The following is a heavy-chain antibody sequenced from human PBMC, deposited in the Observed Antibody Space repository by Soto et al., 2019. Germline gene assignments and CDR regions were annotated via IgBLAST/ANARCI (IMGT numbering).Heavy chain of an antibody. D-gene: IGHD6-13*01. Sequence: QVQLVQSGAEVKKPGSSVKVSCKASGGSFNSYTFSWVRQAPGQGPEWMGRIIPVLGVANYALTFQGRVTITADKSTSTVYMDLNSLRSEDTAVYYCARGAVAAGGTLGSWGQGTLVTVSS. CDR1: GGSFNSYT. CDR3: ARGAVAAGGTLGS. V-gene: IGHV1-69*02. CDR2: IIPVLGVA. J-gene: IGHJ4*02.